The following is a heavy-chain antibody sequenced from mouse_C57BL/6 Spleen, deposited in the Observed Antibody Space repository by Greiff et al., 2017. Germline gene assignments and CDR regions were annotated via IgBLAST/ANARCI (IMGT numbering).Heavy chain of an antibody. Sequence: QVQLQQPGAELVIPGASVKLSCKASGYTFTSYWMHWVKQRPGQGLEWIGEIDPSDSYTNYNQKFKGKSTLTVDKSSSTAYMQLSSLTSEDSAVYYCGRMTTVVASLDYWGQGTTLTVSS. CDR2: IDPSDSYT. CDR1: GYTFTSYW. CDR3: GRMTTVVASLDY. D-gene: IGHD1-1*01. J-gene: IGHJ2*01. V-gene: IGHV1-69*01.